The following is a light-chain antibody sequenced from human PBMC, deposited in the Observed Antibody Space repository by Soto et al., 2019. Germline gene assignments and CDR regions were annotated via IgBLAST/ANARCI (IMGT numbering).Light chain of an antibody. CDR1: SNDVGSYNL. CDR2: EGS. CDR3: RSYAGSNYYV. Sequence: QSVLTQPASVSGSPGQSITISCTGTSNDVGSYNLVSWYQHHPGKAPKLMIFEGSKRPSGVSNRFSGSKSGNTASLTISGLQAEDEADFYCRSYAGSNYYVFGTGTKVTVL. V-gene: IGLV2-23*01. J-gene: IGLJ1*01.